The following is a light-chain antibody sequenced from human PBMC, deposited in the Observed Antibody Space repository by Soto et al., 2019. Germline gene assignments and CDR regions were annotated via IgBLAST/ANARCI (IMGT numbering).Light chain of an antibody. CDR2: EVS. Sequence: QSALTQPRSVSGSPGQSVTISCTGTNNDIGGYNYVSWYQQHPGKAPKLMIYEVSNRPSGVSDRFSGAKSGNTASLTISGLQAEDEADYYCSSYTSDSTLVFGGGTKLTVL. CDR3: SSYTSDSTLV. J-gene: IGLJ3*02. V-gene: IGLV2-14*01. CDR1: NNDIGGYNY.